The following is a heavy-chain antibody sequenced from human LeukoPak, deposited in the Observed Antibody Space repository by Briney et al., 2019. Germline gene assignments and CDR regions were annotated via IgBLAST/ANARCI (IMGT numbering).Heavy chain of an antibody. J-gene: IGHJ4*02. D-gene: IGHD3-22*01. CDR1: GGSFSGYY. CDR3: ARARLTYYYDSSGRNFDY. CDR2: INHSGSN. V-gene: IGHV4-34*01. Sequence: SETLSLTCAVYGGSFSGYYWSWIRQPPGQGLEWIGEINHSGSNNSNPSLKSRVTISVDTSKNQFTLKLSSVTAADTAVYYCARARLTYYYDSSGRNFDYWGQGTLVTVSS.